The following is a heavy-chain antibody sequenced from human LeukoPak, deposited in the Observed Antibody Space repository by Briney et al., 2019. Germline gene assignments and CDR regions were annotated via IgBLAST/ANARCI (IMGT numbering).Heavy chain of an antibody. D-gene: IGHD6-19*01. CDR2: ISGSSSYI. CDR1: GFTFSSYS. V-gene: IGHV3-21*04. J-gene: IGHJ4*02. CDR3: ARRSGIAVAGAFDH. Sequence: GGSLRLSCAASGFTFSSYSMNWVRQAPGKGLEWVSSISGSSSYIYYADSVKGRFTISRDNSKNTLYLQMNSLRAEDTAVYYCARRSGIAVAGAFDHWGQGTLVTVSS.